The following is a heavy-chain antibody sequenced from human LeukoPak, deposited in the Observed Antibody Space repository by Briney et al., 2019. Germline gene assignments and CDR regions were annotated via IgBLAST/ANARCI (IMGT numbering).Heavy chain of an antibody. CDR3: ARSFLDYMDV. V-gene: IGHV4-4*07. Sequence: PSETLSLTCTVSGESINPYYWNWIRQPAGKGLEWIGHIYKSGSTNYNPSPKSRVPMSLDTSKNQFSLKLRSVTAADTAVYFCARSFLDYMDVWGKGTTVTVSS. J-gene: IGHJ6*03. CDR1: GESINPYY. CDR2: IYKSGST. D-gene: IGHD2/OR15-2a*01.